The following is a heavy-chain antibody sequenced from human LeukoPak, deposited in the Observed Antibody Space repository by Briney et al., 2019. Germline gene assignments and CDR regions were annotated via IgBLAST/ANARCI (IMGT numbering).Heavy chain of an antibody. CDR2: TKQDGSEK. D-gene: IGHD6-13*01. V-gene: IGHV3-7*01. J-gene: IGHJ4*02. CDR3: ARDLAAGGPCNY. Sequence: SGGSLRLSCAASGFTFSGYWMSWVRQAPGKGLEWVANTKQDGSEKYYVDSVRGRFTISRDNAKNSLFLQMDSLRVEDTAVYYCARDLAAGGPCNYWGQGTLVTVSS. CDR1: GFTFSGYW.